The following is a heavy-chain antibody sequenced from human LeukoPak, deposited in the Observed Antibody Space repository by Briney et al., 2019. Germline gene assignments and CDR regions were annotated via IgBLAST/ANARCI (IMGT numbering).Heavy chain of an antibody. V-gene: IGHV3-23*01. Sequence: GGSLRLSCAASGFTFSNYAMTWVRQAPGKGLEWVSTIKGGGNDAYYADSVKGRFTISRDNAKNMLYLQMNSLRAEDTAVYYCAKGATGLRIVGDDWGQGTLVTVSS. CDR1: GFTFSNYA. CDR3: AKGATGLRIVGDD. J-gene: IGHJ4*02. CDR2: IKGGGNDA. D-gene: IGHD2-15*01.